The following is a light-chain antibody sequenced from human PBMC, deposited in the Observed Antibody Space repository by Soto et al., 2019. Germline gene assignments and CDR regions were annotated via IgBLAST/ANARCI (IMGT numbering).Light chain of an antibody. CDR1: SSDVGDYNY. Sequence: QSALTQPPSASGSPGQSVTISCTGTSSDVGDYNYVSWYQHHPGKAPKLMIYEVSKRPSGVPDRFSGSKSGNTASLTVSGLQAGDEADYYCSSYAGSNNFVVFGGGTQLTVL. J-gene: IGLJ2*01. CDR3: SSYAGSNNFVV. CDR2: EVS. V-gene: IGLV2-8*01.